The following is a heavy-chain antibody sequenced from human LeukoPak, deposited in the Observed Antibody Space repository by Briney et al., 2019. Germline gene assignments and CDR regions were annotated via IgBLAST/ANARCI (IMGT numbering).Heavy chain of an antibody. CDR1: GFTFSSYA. CDR3: AKDLDYTANGYYFDY. J-gene: IGHJ4*02. CDR2: IGAGGTFT. Sequence: GGSLRLPCTASGFTFSSYAMNWVRQAPGKGLEWVSGIGAGGTFTYYADSVKGRFTISRDNSRNTLYLQMNSLRADDTAVYYCAKDLDYTANGYYFDYWGQGTLVTVSS. D-gene: IGHD4-11*01. V-gene: IGHV3-23*01.